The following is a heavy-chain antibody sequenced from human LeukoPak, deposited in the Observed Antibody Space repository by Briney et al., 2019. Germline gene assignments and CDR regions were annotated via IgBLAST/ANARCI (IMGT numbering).Heavy chain of an antibody. CDR3: ARDRASGSHYREDY. CDR1: GYTFTSYA. V-gene: IGHV1-18*01. D-gene: IGHD1-26*01. Sequence: ASVKVSCKASGYTFTSYAMHWVRQAPGQRLEWMGWISAYNGNTNYAQKLQGRVTMTTDTSTSTAYMELRSLRSDDTAVYYCARDRASGSHYREDYWGQGTLVTVSS. CDR2: ISAYNGNT. J-gene: IGHJ4*02.